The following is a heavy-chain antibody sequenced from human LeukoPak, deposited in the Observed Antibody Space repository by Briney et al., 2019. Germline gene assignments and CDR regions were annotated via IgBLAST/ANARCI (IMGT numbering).Heavy chain of an antibody. J-gene: IGHJ4*02. CDR3: ARRHDY. V-gene: IGHV3-53*01. CDR2: IYASGGA. Sequence: PGGSLRLSCVASGFDVNDNFMIWVRQAPGQGLEWISIIYASGGAYHSESVKGRFSAFRDTSKNTIFLQMNNLRADDTAMYYCARRHDYWGQGTLVTVSS. CDR1: GFDVNDNF.